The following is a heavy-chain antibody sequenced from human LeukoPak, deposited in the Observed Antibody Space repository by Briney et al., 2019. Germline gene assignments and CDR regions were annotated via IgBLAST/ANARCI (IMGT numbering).Heavy chain of an antibody. CDR1: GFTFSSYE. CDR2: ISSSGSTI. D-gene: IGHD6-13*01. J-gene: IGHJ3*02. V-gene: IGHV3-48*03. Sequence: GGSLRLSCAASGFTFSSYEMNWVRQAPGKGLEWVSYISSSGSTIYYADSVKGRFTISRDNAKNSLYLQMNSLRAEDTAVYYCAKDRSIAAGDDAFDIWGQGTMVTVSS. CDR3: AKDRSIAAGDDAFDI.